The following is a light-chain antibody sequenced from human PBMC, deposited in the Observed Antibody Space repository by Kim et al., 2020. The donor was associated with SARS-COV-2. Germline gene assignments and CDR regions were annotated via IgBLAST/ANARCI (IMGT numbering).Light chain of an antibody. V-gene: IGKV1-16*01. CDR2: AAS. CDR3: QQYDVYPRT. Sequence: ASVGDRVIITCRANQGIANNLVWFQQKPGKAPKSLIYAASSLESGVPSRFSGSGSGTEFTLTISSLQPEDYAAYYCQQYDVYPRTFGQGTKVDIK. CDR1: QGIANN. J-gene: IGKJ1*01.